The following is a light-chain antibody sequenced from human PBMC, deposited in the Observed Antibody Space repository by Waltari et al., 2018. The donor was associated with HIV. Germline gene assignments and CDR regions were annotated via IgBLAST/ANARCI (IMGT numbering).Light chain of an antibody. CDR1: QNVYGW. CDR2: KAT. CDR3: QQYKSSYS. J-gene: IGKJ2*01. V-gene: IGKV1-5*03. Sequence: EIQMTQSPSTLAASVGDSVTITCRASQNVYGWLAWYQQKPGQAPKLLIYKATTLQSGVPSRFSASGSEAEFTLTISSLQSDDFATYYCQQYKSSYSFGQGTKLEIK.